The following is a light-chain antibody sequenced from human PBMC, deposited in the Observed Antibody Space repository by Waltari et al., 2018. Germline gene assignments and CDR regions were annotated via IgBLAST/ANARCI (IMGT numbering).Light chain of an antibody. J-gene: IGKJ4*01. V-gene: IGKV1-33*01. Sequence: DVQMTQSPSSLSASIADRVTISCQASEYISNYVSWYQQKPGKAPNLLIYGASNLKTGVPSRFSGSESVTHFTLTISSLQPEDIATYYCLYYDEVPLTFGGGTKVEIK. CDR2: GAS. CDR1: EYISNY. CDR3: LYYDEVPLT.